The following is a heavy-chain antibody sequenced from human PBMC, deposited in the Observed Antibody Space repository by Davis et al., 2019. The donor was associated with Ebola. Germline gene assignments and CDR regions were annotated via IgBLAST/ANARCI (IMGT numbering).Heavy chain of an antibody. D-gene: IGHD3-16*02. Sequence: GESLKISCAASGFTFSSYEMNWVRQAPGKGLEWISYISSSGSTIYYADSVKGRFTISRDNAKNSLYLQMNSLRAEDTAGYYCAGGDRDDYVWGSYRRYFDYWGQGTLVTVSS. J-gene: IGHJ4*02. CDR3: AGGDRDDYVWGSYRRYFDY. CDR1: GFTFSSYE. V-gene: IGHV3-48*03. CDR2: ISSSGSTI.